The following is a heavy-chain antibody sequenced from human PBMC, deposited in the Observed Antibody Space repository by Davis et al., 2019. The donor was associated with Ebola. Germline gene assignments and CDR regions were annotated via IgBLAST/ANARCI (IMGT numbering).Heavy chain of an antibody. V-gene: IGHV1-46*03. J-gene: IGHJ6*02. Sequence: AASVKVSCKASGYTFTNYYMHWVRQAPGQGLEWMGMINPNDGRTIYAQKFQGRVTMTRDTSTSTVYMELSSLRSEDTAVYYCAREPIVVVTATYYYYGMDVWGQGTMVTVSS. CDR1: GYTFTNYY. CDR3: AREPIVVVTATYYYYGMDV. CDR2: INPNDGRT. D-gene: IGHD2-21*02.